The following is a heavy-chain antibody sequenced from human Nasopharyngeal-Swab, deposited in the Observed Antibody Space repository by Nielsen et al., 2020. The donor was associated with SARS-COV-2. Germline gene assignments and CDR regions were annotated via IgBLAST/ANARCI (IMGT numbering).Heavy chain of an antibody. D-gene: IGHD3-22*01. CDR1: GYTFTSYG. J-gene: IGHJ5*02. V-gene: IGHV1-18*01. CDR3: ARDPDDSSGYYQTRRGWFDP. Sequence: ASVKVSCKASGYTFTSYGISWVRQAPGQGLEWMGWISAYNGNTNYAQKLQGRVTMTTDTSTSTAYMELRSLRSDDTAVYYCARDPDDSSGYYQTRRGWFDPWGQGTPVTVSS. CDR2: ISAYNGNT.